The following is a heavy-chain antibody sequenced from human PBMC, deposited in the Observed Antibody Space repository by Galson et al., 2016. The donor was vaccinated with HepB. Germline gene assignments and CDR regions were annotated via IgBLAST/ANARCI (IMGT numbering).Heavy chain of an antibody. CDR2: VKQDESQK. CDR3: ARDDSDYDSSGYPSNY. CDR1: GFTFSNYW. V-gene: IGHV3-7*01. J-gene: IGHJ4*02. D-gene: IGHD3-22*01. Sequence: SLRLSCAASGFTFSNYWMAWVRQAPGKGLEWVANVKQDESQKYYVDSVKGRFTITRDNAKNSVYLEMTSLRVEDTAVYYCARDDSDYDSSGYPSNYWGQGTLVTVSS.